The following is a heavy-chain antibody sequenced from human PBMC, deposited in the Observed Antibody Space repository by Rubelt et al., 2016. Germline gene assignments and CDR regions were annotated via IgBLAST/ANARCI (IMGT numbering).Heavy chain of an antibody. J-gene: IGHJ4*02. CDR1: GFTFSSYA. CDR2: ISGSRGST. CDR3: AKGPPFR. Sequence: EVQLVESGGGLIQPGGSLRLSCAASGFTFSSYAMSWVRQAPGKGPEWVSVISGSRGSTFYADSVKGLFTISRDNSKDTLYLQMNSLRVEDTAVYYCAKGPPFRWGQGTLVTVFS. V-gene: IGHV3-23*04.